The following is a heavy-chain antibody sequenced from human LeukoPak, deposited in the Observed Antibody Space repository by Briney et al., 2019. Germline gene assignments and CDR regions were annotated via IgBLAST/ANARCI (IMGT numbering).Heavy chain of an antibody. J-gene: IGHJ4*02. CDR3: ARATYQTGRFDY. CDR2: IHSSGST. V-gene: IGHV4-4*07. CDR1: GDSISNYY. Sequence: SETLSLTCTVSGDSISNYYWSWIRQSAGKGLEWIGRIHSSGSTNYNPSLKSRLTMSVDTSKNQFSRKLTSVTAADTAVYFCARATYQTGRFDYWGQGTLVTVSS. D-gene: IGHD7-27*01.